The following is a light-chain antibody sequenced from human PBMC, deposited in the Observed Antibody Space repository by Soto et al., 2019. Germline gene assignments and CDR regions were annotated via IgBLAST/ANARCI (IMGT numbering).Light chain of an antibody. CDR3: QQYGSSPLT. J-gene: IGKJ4*01. V-gene: IGKV3-20*01. Sequence: EIVLTQSPGTLSLSPGERATLSCSASQSVSSSCLAWYQQKPGQAPRLLIYGASSRATGIPDRFSGSGSGTDFTLTIRRLEPEDFAVYYCQQYGSSPLTFGGGTKVDIK. CDR1: QSVSSSC. CDR2: GAS.